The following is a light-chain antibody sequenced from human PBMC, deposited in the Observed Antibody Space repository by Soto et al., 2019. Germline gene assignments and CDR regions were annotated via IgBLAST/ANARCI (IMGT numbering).Light chain of an antibody. CDR3: CSCAGSDTFWV. J-gene: IGLJ3*02. CDR2: DVS. Sequence: QSALTQPRSVSGSPGQSVTISCTGTSSDVGDYNYVSWYQQYPGKAPKLVIYDVSKRPSGVPDRFSGSKSGNTASLTISGLQAEDGADYYCCSCAGSDTFWVFGGGTKLTVL. V-gene: IGLV2-11*01. CDR1: SSDVGDYNY.